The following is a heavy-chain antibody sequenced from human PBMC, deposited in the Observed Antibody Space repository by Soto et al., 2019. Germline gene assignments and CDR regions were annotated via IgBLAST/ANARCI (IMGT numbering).Heavy chain of an antibody. V-gene: IGHV3-30-3*01. D-gene: IGHD6-13*01. CDR3: ASGDIAAAGTADSEVPFDY. Sequence: GGSLRLSCAASGFTFSSYAMHWVRQAPGKGLEWVAVISYDGSNKYYADSVKGRFTISRDNSKNTLYLQMNSLRAEDTAVYYCASGDIAAAGTADSEVPFDYWGQGTLVTVSS. CDR2: ISYDGSNK. J-gene: IGHJ4*02. CDR1: GFTFSSYA.